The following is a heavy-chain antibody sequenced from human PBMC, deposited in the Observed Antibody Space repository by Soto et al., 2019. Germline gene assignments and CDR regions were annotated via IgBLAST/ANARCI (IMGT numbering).Heavy chain of an antibody. CDR1: GFTFSSYS. J-gene: IGHJ4*02. Sequence: GGSLRLSCAASGFTFSSYSMNWVRQAPGKGLEWVSYISSSSSTIYYADSVKGRFTISRDNAKNSLYLQMNRLRAEDTGVYYCARDPKGYSYGSALDYWGQGTLVTVSS. V-gene: IGHV3-48*04. D-gene: IGHD5-18*01. CDR2: ISSSSSTI. CDR3: ARDPKGYSYGSALDY.